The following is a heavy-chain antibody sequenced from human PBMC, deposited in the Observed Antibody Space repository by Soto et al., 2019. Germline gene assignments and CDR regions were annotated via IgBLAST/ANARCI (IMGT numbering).Heavy chain of an antibody. D-gene: IGHD2-2*02. CDR1: GGSISSYY. V-gene: IGHV4-59*01. CDR2: IYYSGST. CDR3: AREGLGYCSSTSCYRRAYYYYGMDV. J-gene: IGHJ6*02. Sequence: SETLSLTCTVSGGSISSYYWSWIRQPPGKGLEWIGYIYYSGSTNYNPSLKSRVTISVDTSKNQFSLKLSSVTAADTAVYYCAREGLGYCSSTSCYRRAYYYYGMDVWGQGTTVTVSS.